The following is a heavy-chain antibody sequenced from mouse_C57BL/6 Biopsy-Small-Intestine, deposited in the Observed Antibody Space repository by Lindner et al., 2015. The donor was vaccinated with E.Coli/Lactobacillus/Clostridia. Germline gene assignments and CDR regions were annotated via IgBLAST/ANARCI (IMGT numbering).Heavy chain of an antibody. CDR3: ARGFTDCTTTSCRLSDALDV. V-gene: IGHV1-64*01. Sequence: SVKVSCKASGYTFANFFLHWVRQAPGQGLEWVGMIDPTRGFSSSAPDFQARVTMTRDMSTGTGYMELSSLRSDDTAMYYCARGFTDCTTTSCRLSDALDVWGQGTLVTVTS. D-gene: IGHD2-3*01. J-gene: IGHJ3*01. CDR2: IDPTRGFS. CDR1: GYTFANFF.